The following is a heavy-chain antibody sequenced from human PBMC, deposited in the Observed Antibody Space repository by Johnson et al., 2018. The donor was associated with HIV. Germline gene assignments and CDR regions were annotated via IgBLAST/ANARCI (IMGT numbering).Heavy chain of an antibody. CDR1: GFTFSSYG. D-gene: IGHD2-15*01. CDR3: ARRTYWTGDSCSSGLGTFDL. CDR2: ISYDGSNK. J-gene: IGHJ3*01. V-gene: IGHV3-30*03. Sequence: QVQLVESGGGVVQPGRSLRLSCAASGFTFSSYGMHWVRQAPGKGLEWVAVISYDGSNKYYADSVKGRFTISRDNSKNTLYLHMNSLRAEDTAVYYCARRTYWTGDSCSSGLGTFDLWGQGTMVTVSS.